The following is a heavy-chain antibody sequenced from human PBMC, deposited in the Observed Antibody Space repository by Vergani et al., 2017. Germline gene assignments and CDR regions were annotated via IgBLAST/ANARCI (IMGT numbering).Heavy chain of an antibody. CDR3: ARDGSGSYYKYYYGMDV. CDR1: GGTFSSYA. CDR2: IIPIFGTA. Sequence: QGQLAQSGAEVKKPGSSVKVSCKASGGTFSSYAISWVRQAPGQGLEWMGRIIPIFGTANYAQKFQGRVTITADESTSTAYMELSSLRSEDTAVYYCARDGSGSYYKYYYGMDVWGQGTTVTVSS. D-gene: IGHD3-10*01. V-gene: IGHV1-69*13. J-gene: IGHJ6*02.